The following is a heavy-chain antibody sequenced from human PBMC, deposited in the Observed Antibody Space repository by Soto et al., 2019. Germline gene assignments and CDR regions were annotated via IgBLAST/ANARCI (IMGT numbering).Heavy chain of an antibody. CDR2: INHSGST. CDR3: ARVPLGYCSSTSCYLSRYYYYGMDV. V-gene: IGHV4-34*01. CDR1: GGSFSGYY. J-gene: IGHJ6*02. Sequence: QVQLQQWGAGLLKPSETLSLTCAVYGGSFSGYYWSWIRQPPGKGLEWIGEINHSGSTNYNPSLKSRVTISVDTSKNQFSLKLSSVTAADTAVYYCARVPLGYCSSTSCYLSRYYYYGMDVWGQGTTVTVSS. D-gene: IGHD2-2*01.